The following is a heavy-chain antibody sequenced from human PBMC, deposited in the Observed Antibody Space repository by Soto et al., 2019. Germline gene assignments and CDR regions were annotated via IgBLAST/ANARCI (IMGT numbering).Heavy chain of an antibody. CDR3: ARIANIFDFDN. Sequence: SLRVSRRVSGDMCINYWRCWMRQIPGKGLEWMGIIYPGDSDTIYSPSFQGQVTISADKPISTAYLQWSSLKASDTAMYYCARIANIFDFDNWGERTLVTVSS. CDR2: IYPGDSDT. J-gene: IGHJ4*01. V-gene: IGHV5-51*04. CDR1: GDMCINYW.